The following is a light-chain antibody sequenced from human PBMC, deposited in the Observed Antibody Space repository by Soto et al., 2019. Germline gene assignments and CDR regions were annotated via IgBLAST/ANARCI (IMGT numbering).Light chain of an antibody. CDR1: QSVGRN. V-gene: IGKV3-15*01. CDR2: GAS. CDR3: QQYKHWPPLT. Sequence: EIVMTQSPATLSVSPGERATLSCRASQSVGRNLAWYQQKPGQAPRLLIYGASTRATGIPARFSGSGSGTDFTLTISSLQSEDFAIYSCQQYKHWPPLTFGGGTKVEIK. J-gene: IGKJ4*01.